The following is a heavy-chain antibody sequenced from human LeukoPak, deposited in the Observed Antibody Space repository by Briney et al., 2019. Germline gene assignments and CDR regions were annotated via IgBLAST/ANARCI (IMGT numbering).Heavy chain of an antibody. CDR2: IYSGGST. V-gene: IGHV3-53*01. J-gene: IGHJ4*02. D-gene: IGHD3-22*01. CDR3: ARTSSGYSVDY. CDR1: GFTVSSNY. Sequence: GGSLRLSCAASGFTVSSNYMSWVRQAPGKGLEWVSVIYSGGSTYYADSVKGRFTISRDNPKNTLYLQMNSLRAEDTAVYYCARTSSGYSVDYWGQGTLVTVSS.